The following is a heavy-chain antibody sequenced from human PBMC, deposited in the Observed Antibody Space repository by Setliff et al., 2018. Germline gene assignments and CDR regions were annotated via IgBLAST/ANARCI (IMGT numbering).Heavy chain of an antibody. D-gene: IGHD5-18*01. V-gene: IGHV1-69*13. CDR2: IVPVFGTR. J-gene: IGHJ4*02. Sequence: GASVKVSCKASGGTFNTYAINWVRQAPGQGLAWMGGIVPVFGTRNYAQKFQGRVTFSADDSANTAYMELTSLTPEDTAVYYCARNIGMGQRDYFDYWGQGTVVTVSS. CDR1: GGTFNTYA. CDR3: ARNIGMGQRDYFDY.